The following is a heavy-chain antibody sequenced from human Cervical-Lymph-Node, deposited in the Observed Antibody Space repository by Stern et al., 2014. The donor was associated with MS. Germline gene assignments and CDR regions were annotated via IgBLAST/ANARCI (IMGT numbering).Heavy chain of an antibody. CDR2: LSNEGNKQ. J-gene: IGHJ4*02. D-gene: IGHD2-15*01. CDR3: ARDTCRGGGCYFRY. Sequence: QVQLVQSGGGVVQPGRSLRLSCAASGFIFSSYAMHWVRQAPGKGLDWVAFLSNEGNKQFYADSVKGRFTISRDNSNNTLYLQMNSLRPEDTAVYYCARDTCRGGGCYFRYWGQGSLITVSS. V-gene: IGHV3-30-3*01. CDR1: GFIFSSYA.